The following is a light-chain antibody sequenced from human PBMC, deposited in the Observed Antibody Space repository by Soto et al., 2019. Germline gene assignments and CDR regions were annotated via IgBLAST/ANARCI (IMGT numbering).Light chain of an antibody. CDR1: QSVSSNY. Sequence: EIVLTQSPGTLSLSPGERATLSCRASQSVSSNYLAWYQHKRGQAPRLLMYGASSRATGIPDRFSGSGSGTDFTLTITRLEPEDFAVYYCQQYGCSPRTFGQGTKVEIK. J-gene: IGKJ1*01. CDR2: GAS. CDR3: QQYGCSPRT. V-gene: IGKV3-20*01.